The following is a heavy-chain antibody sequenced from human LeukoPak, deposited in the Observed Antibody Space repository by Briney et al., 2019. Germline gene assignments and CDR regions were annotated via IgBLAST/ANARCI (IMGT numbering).Heavy chain of an antibody. D-gene: IGHD6-13*01. J-gene: IGHJ4*02. CDR3: AKGSAGDFDY. CDR2: ISWDSGTI. CDR1: GFTFEDYA. V-gene: IGHV3-9*01. Sequence: GGSLRLSCAAAGFTFEDYAMHWDRHAPGKGLEWVSGISWDSGTIGYADSVKGRFTISRDNAKNSLYLQMNSLRAEDTALYYFAKGSAGDFDYWGQGTLVTVSS.